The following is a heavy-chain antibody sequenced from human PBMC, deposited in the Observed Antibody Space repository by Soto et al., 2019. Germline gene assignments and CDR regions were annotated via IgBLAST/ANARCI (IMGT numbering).Heavy chain of an antibody. V-gene: IGHV4-34*01. D-gene: IGHD6-19*01. CDR3: ARIGSGWYGGMYYYGMDV. CDR2: INHSGST. CDR1: GGSFSGYY. J-gene: IGHJ6*02. Sequence: PSETLSLTCAVYGGSFSGYYWSWIRQPPGKGLEWIGEINHSGSTNYNPPLKSRVTISVDTSKNQFSLKLSSVTAADTAVYYCARIGSGWYGGMYYYGMDVWGQGTTVTVSS.